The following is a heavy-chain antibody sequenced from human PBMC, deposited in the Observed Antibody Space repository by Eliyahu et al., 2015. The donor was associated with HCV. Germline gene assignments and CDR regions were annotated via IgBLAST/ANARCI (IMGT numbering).Heavy chain of an antibody. CDR2: XHYSGST. V-gene: IGHV4-59*01. CDR3: ASGGGGIAVAGTGGWFDP. CDR1: XGSITXYX. D-gene: IGHD6-19*01. Sequence: QVQLQESGPGLVKPSETLSLTCTVSXGSITXYXXXWIRQPPGKGLEWIGYXHYSGSTNYNPSLKSRVTISVXTSKNQFSLILTSVTAADTAVYYCASGGGGIAVAGTGGWFDPWGQGTLVTVSS. J-gene: IGHJ5*02.